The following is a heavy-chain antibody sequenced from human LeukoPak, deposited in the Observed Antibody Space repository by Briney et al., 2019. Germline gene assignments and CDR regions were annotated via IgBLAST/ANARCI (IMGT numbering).Heavy chain of an antibody. V-gene: IGHV1-18*01. D-gene: IGHD3-3*01. CDR3: ARGGYDFWSGSNYYYYYMDV. J-gene: IGHJ6*03. CDR2: ISAYNGNT. Sequence: GASVKVSCKASGYTFTSYGISWVRQAPGQGLEWMGWISAYNGNTNYAQKLQGRVTMTTDTSTSTAHMELRSLRSDDTAVYYCARGGYDFWSGSNYYYYYMDVWGKGTTVTVSS. CDR1: GYTFTSYG.